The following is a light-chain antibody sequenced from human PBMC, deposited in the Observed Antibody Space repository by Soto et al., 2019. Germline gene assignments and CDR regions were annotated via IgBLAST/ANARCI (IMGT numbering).Light chain of an antibody. CDR2: GAS. CDR1: QSVSNNY. V-gene: IGKV3D-20*02. Sequence: EIVWTQSPGTRSLSPGERATLSGRASQSVSNNYLAWSPQKHGQAPRLLIYGASSRATGIPDRFSGSGSGTDFTLTISSLQSEDFAVYYCQQRSNWLTFGQGTRLEIK. J-gene: IGKJ5*01. CDR3: QQRSNWLT.